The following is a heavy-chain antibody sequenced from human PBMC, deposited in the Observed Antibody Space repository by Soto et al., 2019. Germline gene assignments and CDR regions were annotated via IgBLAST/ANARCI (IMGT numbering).Heavy chain of an antibody. CDR3: ATNDRVGAWRGYYYYYMDV. CDR1: GFTFSNYW. D-gene: IGHD3-3*01. CDR2: IKQNGSEK. Sequence: GGSLRLSCAASGFTFSNYWMSWVRQPPGKGLEWVANIKQNGSEKYYVDSVKGRFTISRDNAKNSLYLQMNSLRAEDTAVYYCATNDRVGAWRGYYYYYMDVWGKGTTVTVSS. J-gene: IGHJ6*03. V-gene: IGHV3-7*01.